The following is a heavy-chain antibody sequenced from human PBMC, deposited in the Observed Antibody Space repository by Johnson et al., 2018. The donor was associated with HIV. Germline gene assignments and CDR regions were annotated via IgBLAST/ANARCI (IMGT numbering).Heavy chain of an antibody. V-gene: IGHV3-33*06. CDR2: IWYDGSNK. Sequence: QVQLVESGGGLVQPGRSLRLSCAASGFTFSDYYMSWIRQAPGKGLEWVAVIWYDGSNKYYADSVKGRFTISRDNPKNTLYLQMNSLRAEDTAVYYCAKDGRNGMAAAEPPAFDIWGQGTMVTVSS. CDR3: AKDGRNGMAAAEPPAFDI. D-gene: IGHD6-13*01. CDR1: GFTFSDYY. J-gene: IGHJ3*02.